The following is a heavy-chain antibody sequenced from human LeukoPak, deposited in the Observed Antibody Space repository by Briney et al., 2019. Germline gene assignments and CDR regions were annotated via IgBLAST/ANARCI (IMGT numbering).Heavy chain of an antibody. CDR2: ISSSGSTI. J-gene: IGHJ4*02. V-gene: IGHV3-48*03. CDR3: LRGDRRDY. CDR1: GFTFSSYE. Sequence: GGSLRLSCAASGFTFSSYEMNWVREARGKGREGVTYISSSGSTIYYADSVKGRFTISRDNAKNSLYLQMNSLRAEDTAVYYCLRGDRRDYWGQGTLVTVSS.